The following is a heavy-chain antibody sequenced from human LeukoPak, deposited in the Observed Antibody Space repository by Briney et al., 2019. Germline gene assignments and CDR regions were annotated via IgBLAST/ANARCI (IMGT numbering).Heavy chain of an antibody. Sequence: GASVEVSCKASGYTFTSYGISWVRQAPGQGLEWMGWISAYNGNTNYAQKLQGRVTMTTDTSTSTAYMELRSLRSDDTAVYYCARVGDSSGYYKFDYWGQGTLVTVSS. CDR1: GYTFTSYG. D-gene: IGHD3-22*01. CDR2: ISAYNGNT. CDR3: ARVGDSSGYYKFDY. V-gene: IGHV1-18*01. J-gene: IGHJ4*02.